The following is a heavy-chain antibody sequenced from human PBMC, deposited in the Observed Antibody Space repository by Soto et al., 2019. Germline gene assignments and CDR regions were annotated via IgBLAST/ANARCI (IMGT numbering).Heavy chain of an antibody. V-gene: IGHV1-8*01. CDR2: MNPNSGNT. J-gene: IGHJ5*02. CDR1: GYTFTSCD. Sequence: ASVKVSCKASGYTFTSCDINWVRQATGQGLEWMGWMNPNSGNTGYAQKFQGRVTMTRNTSISTAYMELISLRSEDTAVYYCARGLTYYGVLTGPPRGFGPWGQGTLVTVSS. CDR3: ARGLTYYGVLTGPPRGFGP. D-gene: IGHD3-9*01.